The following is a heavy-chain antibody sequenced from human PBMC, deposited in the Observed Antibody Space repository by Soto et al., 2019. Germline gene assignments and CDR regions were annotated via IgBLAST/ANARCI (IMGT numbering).Heavy chain of an antibody. Sequence: PGGSLRVSCAASGFTFSSYWMSWVRQAPGKGLEWVANIKQDGSEKYYVDSVKGRFTISRDNAKNSLYLQMNSLRAEDTAVYYCARNWNYGPFDYWGQGTLVTVSS. CDR2: IKQDGSEK. V-gene: IGHV3-7*01. CDR1: GFTFSSYW. D-gene: IGHD1-7*01. CDR3: ARNWNYGPFDY. J-gene: IGHJ4*02.